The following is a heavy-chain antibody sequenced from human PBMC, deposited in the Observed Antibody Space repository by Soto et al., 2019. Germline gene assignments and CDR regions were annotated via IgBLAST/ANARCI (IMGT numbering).Heavy chain of an antibody. CDR1: GFTFSSYS. V-gene: IGHV3-21*01. CDR2: ISSSSSYI. J-gene: IGHJ6*02. D-gene: IGHD3-10*01. Sequence: GGSLRLSCAASGFTFSSYSMNWVRQAPGKGLEWVSSISSSSSYIYYADSVKGRFTISRDNAKNSLYLQMNSLRAEDTAVYYCARDLVTMVRGVIGYYYYGMDVWGQGTTVTVSS. CDR3: ARDLVTMVRGVIGYYYYGMDV.